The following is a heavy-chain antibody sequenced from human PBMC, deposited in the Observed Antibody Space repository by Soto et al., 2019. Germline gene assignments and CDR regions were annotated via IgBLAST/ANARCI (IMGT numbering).Heavy chain of an antibody. D-gene: IGHD7-27*01. V-gene: IGHV3-48*03. Sequence: GGSLRLSCAAHGFAITNYEMTWIRQAPGKGLEWVSYIGRSGSPIYYTDFVKGRFTISTDSAKNSLSLQMDSLRAEDTALYYCARDPGTLGSTDAFDIWGQGTLVTVSS. CDR3: ARDPGTLGSTDAFDI. CDR2: IGRSGSPI. CDR1: GFAITNYE. J-gene: IGHJ3*02.